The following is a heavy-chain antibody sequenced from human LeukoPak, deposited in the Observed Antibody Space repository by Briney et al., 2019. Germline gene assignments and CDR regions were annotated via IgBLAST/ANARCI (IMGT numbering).Heavy chain of an antibody. CDR2: IRSKANSYAT. J-gene: IGHJ1*01. CDR3: TSFYGDPPIAEYFQH. Sequence: GGSLRLSCAASGFTFSGSAMHWVRQASGKGLEWVGRIRSKANSYATAYAASVKGRFTISRDDSKNTAYLQMNSLKTEDTAVYYCTSFYGDPPIAEYFQHWGQGTLVTVSS. V-gene: IGHV3-73*01. D-gene: IGHD4-17*01. CDR1: GFTFSGSA.